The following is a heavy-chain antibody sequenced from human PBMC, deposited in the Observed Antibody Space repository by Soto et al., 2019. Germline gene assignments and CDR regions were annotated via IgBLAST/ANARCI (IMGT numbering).Heavy chain of an antibody. CDR3: SRRYSFGSGKYGVDV. J-gene: IGHJ6*02. Sequence: SETLSLTXTVSGGSISSSKNYWGWIRQPPGKGLEWIGTISYSGSTYYNPSLNGRVIISADTSKNQFSLKLSSLTAADTAVYYCSRRYSFGSGKYGVDVWGQGTMVTVSS. CDR1: GGSISSSKNY. V-gene: IGHV4-39*01. D-gene: IGHD3-10*01. CDR2: ISYSGST.